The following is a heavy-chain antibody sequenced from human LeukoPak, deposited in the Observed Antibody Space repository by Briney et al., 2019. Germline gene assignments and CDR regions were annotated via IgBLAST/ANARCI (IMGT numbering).Heavy chain of an antibody. V-gene: IGHV3-30*02. D-gene: IGHD6-19*01. J-gene: IGHJ4*02. CDR1: GFSFSTYG. Sequence: GGSLRLSCAASGFSFSTYGMHWVRQAPGKGLEWVTFIQYDGSNKYYAESVKGRFTFSRDNSANTLYLQLNSLRVEDSAVYYCAKGSGWYLGYWGQGVLVTVSS. CDR2: IQYDGSNK. CDR3: AKGSGWYLGY.